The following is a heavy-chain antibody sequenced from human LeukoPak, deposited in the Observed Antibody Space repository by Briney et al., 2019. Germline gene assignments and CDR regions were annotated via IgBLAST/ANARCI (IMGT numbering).Heavy chain of an antibody. V-gene: IGHV4-59*01. Sequence: PSETLSLTCTVSGGSISSYYWSWIRQPPGKGLEWIGYIYSSGSTNYSPSLKSRVTISVDTSKNHFSLKLNSVTAADTAVCFCARSANTRASFDYWGQGTLVTVSS. CDR3: ARSANTRASFDY. CDR1: GGSISSYY. CDR2: IYSSGST. J-gene: IGHJ4*02.